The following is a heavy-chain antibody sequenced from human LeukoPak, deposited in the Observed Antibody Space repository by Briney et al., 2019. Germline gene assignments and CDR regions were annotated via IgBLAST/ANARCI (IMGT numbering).Heavy chain of an antibody. CDR3: ARGDFRWEMATTIAFDI. CDR2: ISYAGSNE. J-gene: IGHJ3*02. V-gene: IGHV3-30*03. D-gene: IGHD5-24*01. CDR1: GFTLSSYG. Sequence: HPGGSLRLSCAASGFTLSSYGMHWVRKAPGKGLEWVAVISYAGSNEHYADSVKGRFTISRDNSKNTLFLQMNSLRAEDTAVYYCARGDFRWEMATTIAFDIWGQGTMVTVSS.